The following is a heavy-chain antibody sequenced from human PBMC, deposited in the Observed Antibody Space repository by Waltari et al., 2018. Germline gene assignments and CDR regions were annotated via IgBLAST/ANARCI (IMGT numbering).Heavy chain of an antibody. Sequence: LVESGVRLVRPGGSRRLSCAPSGFTFNLHHINWVRQAPGKGLEWVSGIRRTGREKGEADSVKGRFSIERDKGRTSVDVTLGRRMFEDTAVYYCARAGRNGYSYLEGGGHGKLV. CDR1: GFTFNLHH. CDR2: IRRTGREK. CDR3: ARAGRNGYSYLEG. V-gene: IGHV3-21*01. D-gene: IGHD2-15*01. J-gene: IGHJ1*01.